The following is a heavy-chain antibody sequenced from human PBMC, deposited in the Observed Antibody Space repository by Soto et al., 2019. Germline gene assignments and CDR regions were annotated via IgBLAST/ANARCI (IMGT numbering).Heavy chain of an antibody. Sequence: SETLSLTCAVYGGSFSGYYWNWIRQHPGKGLEWIGEINHSGSTNYNPSLKSRVTISVDTSKNQFSLKLSSVTAADTTVYYCARASSIAARPGRGKAFDIWGQGTMVTVSS. CDR1: GGSFSGYY. D-gene: IGHD6-6*01. J-gene: IGHJ3*02. CDR2: INHSGST. V-gene: IGHV4-34*01. CDR3: ARASSIAARPGRGKAFDI.